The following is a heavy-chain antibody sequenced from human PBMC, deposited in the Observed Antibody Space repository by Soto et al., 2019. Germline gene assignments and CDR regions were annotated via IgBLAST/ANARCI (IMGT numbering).Heavy chain of an antibody. V-gene: IGHV1-69*13. CDR1: GGTFSGYA. CDR3: AIDYSRWFDP. CDR2: IIPIFGTA. J-gene: IGHJ5*02. D-gene: IGHD4-4*01. Sequence: SVQVYFPASGGTFSGYAIVWVRQAPEQGLEWMGGIIPIFGTANYAQKFQGRVTITADESTSTAYMELSSLRSEDTAVYYCAIDYSRWFDPWGQGTLVTVSS.